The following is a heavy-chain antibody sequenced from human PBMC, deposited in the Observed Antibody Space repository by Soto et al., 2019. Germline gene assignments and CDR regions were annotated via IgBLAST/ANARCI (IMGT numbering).Heavy chain of an antibody. CDR1: GGSLSGNC. CDR2: ITHSGTT. D-gene: IGHD1-1*01. V-gene: IGHV4-34*01. J-gene: IGHJ3*01. Sequence: QVQLQQWGAGLVKPSGTLSLICAVSGGSLSGNCWSWVRQTPGKGPEWIGEITHSGTTNYNPSLKSGVTMSLDMSKNQFSLNLNYVTAADRAVYSCARLATGTIIQPVVLRPFDVWGQATMVTVSS. CDR3: ARLATGTIIQPVVLRPFDV.